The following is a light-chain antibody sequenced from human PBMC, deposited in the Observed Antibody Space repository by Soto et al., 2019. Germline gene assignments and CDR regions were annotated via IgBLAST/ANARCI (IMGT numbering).Light chain of an antibody. CDR3: QQYNDWPPFT. V-gene: IGKV3-15*01. CDR1: QSVSSN. Sequence: ETVMTQSPATLSVSPGERVTLSCRASQSVSSNLAWYQQKPGQAPRLLIYGSSTRATGIPDRFSGSGSGTEFTLTISSLQSEDFAVYYCQQYNDWPPFTFGPGTKVDIK. CDR2: GSS. J-gene: IGKJ3*01.